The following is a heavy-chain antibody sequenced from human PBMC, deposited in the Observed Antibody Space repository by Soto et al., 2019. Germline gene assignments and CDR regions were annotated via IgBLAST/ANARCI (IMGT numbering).Heavy chain of an antibody. V-gene: IGHV4-59*01. J-gene: IGHJ6*02. D-gene: IGHD3-10*01. CDR2: IYHSGST. CDR1: GGSISSYY. CDR3: AFMVRGVSKYYYYGMDV. Sequence: SETLSLTCTVSGGSISSYYWSWIRQPPGKGLEWIGYIYHSGSTNYNPSLKSRVTMSIDTSKDQFSLKLSSVTAADTAVYYCAFMVRGVSKYYYYGMDVWGQGTTVTVSS.